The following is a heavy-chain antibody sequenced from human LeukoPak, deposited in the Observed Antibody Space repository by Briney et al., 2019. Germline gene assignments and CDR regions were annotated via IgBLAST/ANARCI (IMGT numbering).Heavy chain of an antibody. V-gene: IGHV3-21*01. Sequence: PGGSLRLSCAASGFSFSSSTMNWVRQAPGRGLEWVSSISSSGSSIYYADSVKGRFTISRDNAKNSLCLQINSLRAEDTAVYYCARDSYWLGGTIGAFDIWGQGTMVTVSS. CDR2: ISSSGSSI. CDR1: GFSFSSST. D-gene: IGHD3-10*01. J-gene: IGHJ3*02. CDR3: ARDSYWLGGTIGAFDI.